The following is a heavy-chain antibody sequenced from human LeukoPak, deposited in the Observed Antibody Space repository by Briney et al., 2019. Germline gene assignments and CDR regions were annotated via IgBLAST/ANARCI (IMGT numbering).Heavy chain of an antibody. V-gene: IGHV1-18*01. J-gene: IGHJ4*02. CDR2: ISDYSGDT. CDR1: GYTFTSYG. D-gene: IGHD1-1*01. Sequence: GASVKVSCKASGYTFTSYGISWVRQAPGQGLEWMGWISDYSGDTNYAQKLQGRVTMTTDTSTGTAYMELRSLRSDDTAVYYCARAGGYNWNDDLDYWGQGTLVTVSS. CDR3: ARAGGYNWNDDLDY.